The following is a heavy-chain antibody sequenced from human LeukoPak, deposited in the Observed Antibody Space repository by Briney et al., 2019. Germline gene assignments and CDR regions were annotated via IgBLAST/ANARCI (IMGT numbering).Heavy chain of an antibody. V-gene: IGHV3-23*01. Sequence: GGSLRLSCAASGFTFSNYAMTWVRQAPGKGLEWVSTISGSGGNTYYSDSVKGRFTISRDDSKNTLYLRMNSLRAEDTAVYYCAKDFYRSGRYNWFDPWGQGTLVTVSS. CDR2: ISGSGGNT. D-gene: IGHD6-19*01. CDR1: GFTFSNYA. CDR3: AKDFYRSGRYNWFDP. J-gene: IGHJ5*02.